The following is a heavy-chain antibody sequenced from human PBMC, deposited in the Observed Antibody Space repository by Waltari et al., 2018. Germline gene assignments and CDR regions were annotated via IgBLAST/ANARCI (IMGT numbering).Heavy chain of an antibody. J-gene: IGHJ4*02. Sequence: QVQLQESGPGLVKPSETLSLTCAVSGYSISSGYYWGWIRQPPGKGLEWIGSIYHSGSTYYNPSLKSRVTISVDTSKNQFSLKLSSVTAADTAVYYCARHSSTEGWDYWGQGTLVTVSS. CDR2: IYHSGST. CDR1: GYSISSGYY. CDR3: ARHSSTEGWDY. D-gene: IGHD6-13*01. V-gene: IGHV4-38-2*01.